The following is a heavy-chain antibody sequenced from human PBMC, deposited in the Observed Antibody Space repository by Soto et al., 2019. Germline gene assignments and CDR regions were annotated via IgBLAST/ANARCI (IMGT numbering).Heavy chain of an antibody. V-gene: IGHV4-59*08. CDR3: ARHGDESFDY. D-gene: IGHD7-27*01. Sequence: PSETLCLTCTVSGGSISSYYWSWIRQPPGKGLEWIGYIYYSGSTNYNPSLKSRVTISVDTSKNQFSLKLSSVTAADTAVYYCARHGDESFDYWGQGTLVTVSS. CDR1: GGSISSYY. J-gene: IGHJ4*02. CDR2: IYYSGST.